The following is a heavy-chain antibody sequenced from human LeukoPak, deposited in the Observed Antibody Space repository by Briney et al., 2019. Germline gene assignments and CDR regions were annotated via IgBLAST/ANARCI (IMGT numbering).Heavy chain of an antibody. CDR2: MSGSGGST. Sequence: GGSLRLSCAASGFTFSSYAMSWVRQAPGKGLEWVSTMSGSGGSTYYADSVKGRFTISRDNSKNMLYLQMNSLRAEDTAVYYCAKELNTAMIPHFDYWGQGTLVTVSS. CDR3: AKELNTAMIPHFDY. D-gene: IGHD5-18*01. CDR1: GFTFSSYA. V-gene: IGHV3-23*01. J-gene: IGHJ4*02.